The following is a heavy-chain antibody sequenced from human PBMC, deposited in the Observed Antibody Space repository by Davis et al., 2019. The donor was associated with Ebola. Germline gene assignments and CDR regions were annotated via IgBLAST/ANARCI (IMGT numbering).Heavy chain of an antibody. CDR1: GFTFSAYH. J-gene: IGHJ5*02. V-gene: IGHV4-38-2*01. CDR3: VRLRTYDSFDP. D-gene: IGHD3-3*01. Sequence: PGGSLRLSCAASGFTFSAYHFNWVRQPPGKGPEWIGSIHRGGSTYYNSSLKDRLSISVDTSRNQFSLKLKSVSAADTAVYFCVRLRTYDSFDPWGQGALVTVSS. CDR2: IHRGGST.